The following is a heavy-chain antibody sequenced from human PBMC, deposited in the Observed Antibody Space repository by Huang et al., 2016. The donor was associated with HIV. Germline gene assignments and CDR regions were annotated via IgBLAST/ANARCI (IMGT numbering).Heavy chain of an antibody. J-gene: IGHJ3*02. CDR3: ARPGYCIGDCYRGDGAFDI. CDR1: GFTFSGYA. D-gene: IGHD2-21*02. Sequence: QVQLVESGGGVVQPGRSLRLSCAASGFTFSGYAVHWVRQSPVMGLEWVAVISYDGTNKYSADSVKGRFTISRDNSKNTLYLQMNSLRPEDTAVYYCARPGYCIGDCYRGDGAFDIWGQGTMVTVSS. V-gene: IGHV3-30-3*01. CDR2: ISYDGTNK.